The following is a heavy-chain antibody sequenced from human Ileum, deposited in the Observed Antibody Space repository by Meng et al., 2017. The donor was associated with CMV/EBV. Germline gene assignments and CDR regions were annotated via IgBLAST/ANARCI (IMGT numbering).Heavy chain of an antibody. CDR1: GGSTSSGDYY. D-gene: IGHD3-22*01. CDR2: IYYSGST. Sequence: QVRWKEPGPGLVKPYQTLSLPCTVLGGSTSSGDYYWGWIRQSPGKGLEWFGYIYYSGSTYYNPSLKSRLIISVDTSKNQFSLKLSSVTAADTAVYFCARGVNYYPISGYKYYDQWGQGTLVTVSS. J-gene: IGHJ4*02. V-gene: IGHV4-30-4*01. CDR3: ARGVNYYPISGYKYYDQ.